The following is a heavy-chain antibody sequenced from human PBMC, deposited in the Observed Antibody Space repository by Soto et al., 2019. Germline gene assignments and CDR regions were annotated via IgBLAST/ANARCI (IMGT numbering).Heavy chain of an antibody. CDR2: INHSGST. CDR3: ARGASVAAAYYYYYYMDV. J-gene: IGHJ6*03. Sequence: SETLSLTCAVYCGSFSGHYWSWIRQPPGKGLEWIGEINHSGSTNYNPSLKSRVTISVDTSKNQFSLKLSSVTAADTAVYYCARGASVAAAYYYYYYMDVWGKGTTVT. CDR1: CGSFSGHY. D-gene: IGHD2-15*01. V-gene: IGHV4-34*01.